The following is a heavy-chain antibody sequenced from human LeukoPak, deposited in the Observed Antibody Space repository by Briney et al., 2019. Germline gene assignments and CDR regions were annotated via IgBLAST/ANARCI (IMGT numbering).Heavy chain of an antibody. Sequence: PSETLSLTCTVSGGSINTYYWSWIRQPAGKGLEWIGRIYASGITKYNPSLKSRVTMSVDTSKNQFSLKLSSVTAADTAVYYCAREPRWGRYDLGLDYWGQGTLVTVSS. CDR1: GGSINTYY. J-gene: IGHJ4*02. D-gene: IGHD5-12*01. CDR2: IYASGIT. CDR3: AREPRWGRYDLGLDY. V-gene: IGHV4-4*07.